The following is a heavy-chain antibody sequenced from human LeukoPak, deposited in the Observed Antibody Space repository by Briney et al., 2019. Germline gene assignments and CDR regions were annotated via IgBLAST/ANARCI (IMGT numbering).Heavy chain of an antibody. Sequence: GGSLRLSCAASGFTFSTYSMNWVRQAPGKGLEWVSYISIIDGTISYADSVKGRFTISRDNAKNSLYLQMNSLRAEDTAVYYCARDRVTYYYGSGSSNWFDPWGQGTLVTVSS. CDR1: GFTFSTYS. V-gene: IGHV3-48*01. CDR3: ARDRVTYYYGSGSSNWFDP. D-gene: IGHD3-10*01. J-gene: IGHJ5*02. CDR2: ISIIDGTI.